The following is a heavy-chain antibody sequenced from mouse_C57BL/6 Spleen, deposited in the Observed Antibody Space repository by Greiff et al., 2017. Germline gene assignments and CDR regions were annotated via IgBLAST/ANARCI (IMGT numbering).Heavy chain of an antibody. CDR2: IYPSDSET. Sequence: VQLQQPGAELVRPGSSVKLSCKASGYTFTSYWMDWVKQRPGQGLEWIGNIYPSDSETHYNQKFKDKATLTVDKSSSTAYMQLSSLTSEDSAVYYCARGGFYGSSYVDYWGQGTTLTVSS. CDR1: GYTFTSYW. J-gene: IGHJ2*01. CDR3: ARGGFYGSSYVDY. D-gene: IGHD1-1*01. V-gene: IGHV1-61*01.